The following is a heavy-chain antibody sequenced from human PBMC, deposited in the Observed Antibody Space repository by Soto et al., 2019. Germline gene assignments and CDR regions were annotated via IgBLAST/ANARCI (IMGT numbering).Heavy chain of an antibody. CDR2: INHSGST. V-gene: IGHV4-34*01. J-gene: IGHJ4*02. CDR1: GGSFSGYY. CDR3: ARDKITGLFDY. Sequence: SETLSLTCAVYGGSFSGYYWTWIRQPPGTGLEWIGEINHSGSTNYNPSLKSRVTISVDTSKIQFSLKLTSVTAADTAVYYCARDKITGLFDYWGQGTLVTVSP. D-gene: IGHD2-8*02.